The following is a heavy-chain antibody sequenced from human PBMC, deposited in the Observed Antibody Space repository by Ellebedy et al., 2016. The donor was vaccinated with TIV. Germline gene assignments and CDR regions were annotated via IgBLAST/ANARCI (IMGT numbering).Heavy chain of an antibody. V-gene: IGHV4-39*07. Sequence: SETLSLTCTVSGGSISSSSYYWSWIRQPPGKGLEWIGEINHSGSTTYNPSLNSRVTMSVDTSKNQFSLKLSSVTAADTAVYFCAKYYCPNGVCYHFDYWGRGTLVTVSS. J-gene: IGHJ4*02. CDR3: AKYYCPNGVCYHFDY. CDR2: INHSGST. CDR1: GGSISSSSYY. D-gene: IGHD2-8*01.